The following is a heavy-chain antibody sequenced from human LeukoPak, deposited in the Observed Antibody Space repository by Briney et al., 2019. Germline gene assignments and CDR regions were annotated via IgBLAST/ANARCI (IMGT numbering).Heavy chain of an antibody. CDR3: VKDVRFSDSSGYYSS. CDR1: GFTFSSYA. D-gene: IGHD3-22*01. V-gene: IGHV3-30*02. CDR2: TRYDGGNE. J-gene: IGHJ4*02. Sequence: SGGSLRLSCAASGFTFSSYAMSWVRQAPGKGLEWVAFTRYDGGNEKYADSVKGRFTISRDNSKNTLYLQMNNLRPEDTAVYYCVKDVRFSDSSGYYSSWGQGTLVTVSS.